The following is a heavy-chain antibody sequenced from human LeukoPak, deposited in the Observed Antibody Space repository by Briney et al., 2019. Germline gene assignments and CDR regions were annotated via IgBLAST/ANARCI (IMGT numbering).Heavy chain of an antibody. V-gene: IGHV1-46*01. CDR1: GYTFTSYY. Sequence: ASVKVSCKASGYTFTSYYMHWVRQAPGQGLEWMGIINPSGGSTSYAQKLQGRVTMTRDMSTNTVYMELSSLRSEDTAVYYCAREWGRGYSYGSSYYFDYWGQGTLVTVSS. CDR2: INPSGGST. CDR3: AREWGRGYSYGSSYYFDY. J-gene: IGHJ4*02. D-gene: IGHD5-18*01.